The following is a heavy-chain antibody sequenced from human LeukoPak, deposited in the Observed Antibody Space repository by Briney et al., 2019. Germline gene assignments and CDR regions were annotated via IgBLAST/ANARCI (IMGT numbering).Heavy chain of an antibody. V-gene: IGHV3-48*03. CDR1: GFTFSSYE. CDR3: ATDGGNSVYFQH. CDR2: ISSSGSTI. D-gene: IGHD4-23*01. Sequence: PGGSLRLSCAASGFTFSSYEMNWVRQAPGKGLEWVSYISSSGSTIYYADSVKGRFTISRDNSKNTLYLQMNSLRAEDTAVYYCATDGGNSVYFQHWGQGTLVTVSS. J-gene: IGHJ1*01.